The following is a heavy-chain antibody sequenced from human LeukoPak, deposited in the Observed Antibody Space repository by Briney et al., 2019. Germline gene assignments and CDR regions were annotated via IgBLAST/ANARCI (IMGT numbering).Heavy chain of an antibody. CDR3: ARGGPGYDYFDY. Sequence: GSLRLSCAASGFTVSSNYMGWVRQAPGKGLEWVSVIYSGGSTYYADSVKGRFTISRDNSKNTLYLQMNSLRAEDTAVYYCARGGPGYDYFDYWGQGTLVTVSS. J-gene: IGHJ4*02. CDR2: IYSGGST. CDR1: GFTVSSNY. D-gene: IGHD5-18*01. V-gene: IGHV3-53*01.